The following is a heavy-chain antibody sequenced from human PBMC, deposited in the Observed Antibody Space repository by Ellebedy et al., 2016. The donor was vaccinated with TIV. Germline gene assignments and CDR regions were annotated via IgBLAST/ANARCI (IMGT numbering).Heavy chain of an antibody. J-gene: IGHJ4*02. CDR2: ISYDGSNK. V-gene: IGHV3-30-3*01. D-gene: IGHD1-26*01. CDR3: ARDQWEISFDY. CDR1: GFIFSSYA. Sequence: GGSLRLXXAASGFIFSSYAMHWVRQTPGKGLEWVAVISYDGSNKYYADSVKGRFTISRDNSKNSLYLQMNSLRAEDTAVYYCARDQWEISFDYWGQGTLVTVSS.